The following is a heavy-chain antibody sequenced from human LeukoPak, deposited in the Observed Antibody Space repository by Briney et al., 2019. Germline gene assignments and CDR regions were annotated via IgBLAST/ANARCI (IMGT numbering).Heavy chain of an antibody. CDR1: GFTFSSSG. CDR2: IRYDGRNK. CDR3: AKDLFYY. J-gene: IGHJ4*02. V-gene: IGHV3-30*02. Sequence: PGGSLRLSCAASGFTFSSSGVHWVRQAPGKGLEWVVFIRYDGRNKYYADSVKGRFTISRDNSKNTLYLQMNSLRAEDTAVYYCAKDLFYYWGQGTLVTVSS.